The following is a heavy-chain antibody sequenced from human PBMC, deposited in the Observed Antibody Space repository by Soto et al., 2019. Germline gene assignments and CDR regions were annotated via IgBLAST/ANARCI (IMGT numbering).Heavy chain of an antibody. CDR1: GYTFPSYG. Sequence: QVQLVQSGAEVKKPGASVKVSCKASGYTFPSYGISWVRQAPGQGLEWMGWISAYNGNTKYAQKIQGRVTMTTDTSTSTAYMERGSLTSDDADVYYCATDPNYFDYWGQGTLVTVSS. CDR3: ATDPNYFDY. V-gene: IGHV1-18*01. CDR2: ISAYNGNT. J-gene: IGHJ4*02.